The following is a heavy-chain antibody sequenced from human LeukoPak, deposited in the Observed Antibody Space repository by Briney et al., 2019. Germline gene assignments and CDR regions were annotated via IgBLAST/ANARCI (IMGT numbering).Heavy chain of an antibody. CDR1: GGSFSDYF. CDR3: ARDVVVVPAAIHHGMDA. V-gene: IGHV4-34*01. Sequence: SETLSLTSAVYGGSFSDYFWGWIRQPPGKGLEWIGGINNSGRTYYHPSLKSRVTRSADTSKNQFSLNLSTVTAADTAVYHSARDVVVVPAAIHHGMDAWGQGTTVTVSS. J-gene: IGHJ6*02. CDR2: INNSGRT. D-gene: IGHD2-2*01.